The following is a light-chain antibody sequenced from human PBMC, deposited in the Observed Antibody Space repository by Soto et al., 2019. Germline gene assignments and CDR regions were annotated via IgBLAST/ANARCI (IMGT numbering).Light chain of an antibody. V-gene: IGKV1-5*01. Sequence: DIPMTQSPSTVSASVGDRVTISCRASQSLGRWLAWYQQKPGKAPKILIYDASSLKGGVPSRFSGSGYGTEFALTISSLQPEDFATYYCQQYNSYPLTFGPGTTVDI. J-gene: IGKJ3*01. CDR1: QSLGRW. CDR2: DAS. CDR3: QQYNSYPLT.